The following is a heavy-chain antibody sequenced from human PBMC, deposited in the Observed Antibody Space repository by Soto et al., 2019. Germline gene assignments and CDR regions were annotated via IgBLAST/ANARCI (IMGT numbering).Heavy chain of an antibody. J-gene: IGHJ5*02. D-gene: IGHD2-2*01. CDR2: IVHPSGTA. CDR3: AGDKYQLLYNWFDP. V-gene: IGHV1-69*01. Sequence: QVQLVQSGAEVKKPGSSVKVSCKAFGGTLSSYSISWVRQAPGQGLEWMGGIVHPSGTATYAQKFQGRVTITADASTSTAYMELTSLSSADTAVYYCAGDKYQLLYNWFDPWGQGTLVTVSS. CDR1: GGTLSSYS.